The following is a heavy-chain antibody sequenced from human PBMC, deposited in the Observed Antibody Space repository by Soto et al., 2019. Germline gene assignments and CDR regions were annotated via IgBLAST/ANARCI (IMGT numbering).Heavy chain of an antibody. Sequence: SETLSLTCTVFGGSMSRYYWTWIRQPPGKGLEWIGNTHYTGSTNYNPSLKSRVTILLGTSTSQFSLKVSSVTAADTAVYYCARDLTISSTDGPLDPWGHGTLVTVSS. D-gene: IGHD1-1*01. V-gene: IGHV4-59*01. CDR1: GGSMSRYY. CDR2: THYTGST. J-gene: IGHJ5*02. CDR3: ARDLTISSTDGPLDP.